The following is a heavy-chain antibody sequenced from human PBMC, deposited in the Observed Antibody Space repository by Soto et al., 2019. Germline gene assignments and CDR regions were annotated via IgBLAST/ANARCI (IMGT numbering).Heavy chain of an antibody. J-gene: IGHJ6*03. D-gene: IGHD6-13*01. CDR1: GFTFSSYW. Sequence: PGESLKISCAASGFTFSSYWMHWVRQAPGKGLVWVSRINSDGSSTSYADSVKGRFTISRDNAKNTLYLQMNSLRAEDTAVYYCAREGSSWFYYYYYYMDVWGKGTTVTVSS. CDR3: AREGSSWFYYYYYYMDV. CDR2: INSDGSST. V-gene: IGHV3-74*01.